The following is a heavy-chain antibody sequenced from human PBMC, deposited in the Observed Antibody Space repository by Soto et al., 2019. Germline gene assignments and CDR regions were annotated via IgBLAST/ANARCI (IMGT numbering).Heavy chain of an antibody. CDR3: ARGSSGWPPRLDY. V-gene: IGHV4-59*01. CDR2: IYYSGST. J-gene: IGHJ4*02. Sequence: QVQLQESGPGLVKPSETLSLNCPASGGPISSYYWSWIRQSPGKGLEWIGYIYYSGSTNYNPSPKSRVTISVDTFKNQFSLELSSVTAADTAVYYCARGSSGWPPRLDYWGQGTLVTVSS. D-gene: IGHD6-19*01. CDR1: GGPISSYY.